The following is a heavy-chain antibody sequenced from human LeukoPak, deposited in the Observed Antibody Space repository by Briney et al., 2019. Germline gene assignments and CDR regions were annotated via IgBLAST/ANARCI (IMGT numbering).Heavy chain of an antibody. CDR3: ARDRWAILTGSENYYFYGMDV. Sequence: AGGSLRLSCAASGFTFSSYWMSWVRQAPGKGLEWVANIKQDGSEKTYVDSVKGRFTISRDNAKNSLYLQMNSLRAEDTAVYYCARDRWAILTGSENYYFYGMDVWGQGTTVTVSS. CDR1: GFTFSSYW. V-gene: IGHV3-7*01. J-gene: IGHJ6*02. CDR2: IKQDGSEK. D-gene: IGHD3-9*01.